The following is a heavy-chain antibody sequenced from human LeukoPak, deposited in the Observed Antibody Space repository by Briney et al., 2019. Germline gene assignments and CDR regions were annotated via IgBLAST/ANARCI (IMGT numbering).Heavy chain of an antibody. CDR3: ARFKGSFDY. Sequence: SETLSLTCAVSDGCISSGGYYWSWMRQPPGKGLEWIGYIYHSGSTYSNPSLKSRVTISVDRSKNQSSLKLSSVTAADTAVYYCARFKGSFDYWGQGTLVTVSS. V-gene: IGHV4-30-2*01. CDR2: IYHSGST. J-gene: IGHJ4*02. CDR1: DGCISSGGYY.